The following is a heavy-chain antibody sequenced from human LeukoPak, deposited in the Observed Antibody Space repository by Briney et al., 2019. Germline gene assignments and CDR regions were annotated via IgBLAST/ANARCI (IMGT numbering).Heavy chain of an antibody. CDR3: ARIRYCGGISCYYIDY. CDR2: INPNSGGT. J-gene: IGHJ4*02. V-gene: IGHV1-2*02. CDR1: GYTFTGYY. D-gene: IGHD2-2*01. Sequence: ASVKVSCKASGYTFTGYYMHWVRQAPGQGLEWMGWINPNSGGTNYAQKFQGRVTMTRDTSISTAYMELSRLRSDDTAVHYCARIRYCGGISCYYIDYWGQGTLVTVSA.